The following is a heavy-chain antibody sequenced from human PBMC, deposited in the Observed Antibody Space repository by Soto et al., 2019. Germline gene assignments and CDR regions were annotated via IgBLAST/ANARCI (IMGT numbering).Heavy chain of an antibody. D-gene: IGHD3-3*01. V-gene: IGHV4-31*03. CDR3: ARSLPTPDYDFWSGYSEPFDD. CDR1: GGSIRRGGYN. J-gene: IGHJ4*02. CDR2: IYYSGST. Sequence: LSFTCTISGGSIRRGGYNWRWIRQHPGKGLEWIGYIYYSGSTYYNPSLKCRVTISVDTSKNQFSLKLSSVTAANTAVYYCARSLPTPDYDFWSGYSEPFDDWGQGTLVTVS.